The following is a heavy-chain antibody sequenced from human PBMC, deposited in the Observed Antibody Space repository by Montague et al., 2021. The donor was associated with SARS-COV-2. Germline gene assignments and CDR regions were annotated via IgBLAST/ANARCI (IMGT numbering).Heavy chain of an antibody. Sequence: SLRLSCAAAGITVSSYEMNWVRQAPGKGLEWVSKIISSGGSTFYADSVKGRFTIFRDNAKNSVFLQMNSLRVEDTAVYYCARGYSGYDWGGIGGYYYYMDVWGQGTTVTVSS. V-gene: IGHV3-48*03. J-gene: IGHJ6*03. CDR3: ARGYSGYDWGGIGGYYYYMDV. D-gene: IGHD5-12*01. CDR2: IISSGGST. CDR1: GITVSSYE.